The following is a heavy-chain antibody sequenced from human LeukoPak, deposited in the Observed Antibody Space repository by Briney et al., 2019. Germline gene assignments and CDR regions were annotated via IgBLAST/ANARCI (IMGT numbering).Heavy chain of an antibody. V-gene: IGHV3-7*01. CDR3: ARLLHFESSTYRPVDF. Sequence: GGSLKLSCAASGFRFTSHSMSWVRQAPGKRLEWVANVKEDGTEKYYVDSVKGRLTISRDDATNSLYLQMNNLRVEDTAVYFCARLLHFESSTYRPVDFWGQGSLVIVSS. CDR2: VKEDGTEK. D-gene: IGHD3-9*01. J-gene: IGHJ4*02. CDR1: GFRFTSHS.